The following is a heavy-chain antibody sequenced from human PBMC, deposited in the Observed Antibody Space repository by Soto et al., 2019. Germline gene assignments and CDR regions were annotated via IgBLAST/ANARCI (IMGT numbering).Heavy chain of an antibody. V-gene: IGHV3-33*01. D-gene: IGHD3-10*01. Sequence: QVQLVESGGGVVQPGRSLRLSCAASGFTFSSYGMHWVRQAPGKGLEWVAVIWYDGSNKYYADSVKGRFTISRDNSKNTLYLQMNSLRAEDTAVYYCARGPGEFGLDAFDIWGQGTMVTVSS. CDR1: GFTFSSYG. CDR2: IWYDGSNK. CDR3: ARGPGEFGLDAFDI. J-gene: IGHJ3*02.